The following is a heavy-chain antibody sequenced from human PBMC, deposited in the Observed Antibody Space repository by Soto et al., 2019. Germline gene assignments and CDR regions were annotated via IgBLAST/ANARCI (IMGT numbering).Heavy chain of an antibody. Sequence: SETLSLTCSVSGHSINSYYWNWIRQPPGKGLEWIGYIYYTGNTNYNPSLKSRVIISLDMSKNQFSLSLSSVTAADTAVYYCARSGNNWFDPWGQGTLVTVS. V-gene: IGHV4-59*01. CDR3: ARSGNNWFDP. J-gene: IGHJ5*02. CDR2: IYYTGNT. CDR1: GHSINSYY.